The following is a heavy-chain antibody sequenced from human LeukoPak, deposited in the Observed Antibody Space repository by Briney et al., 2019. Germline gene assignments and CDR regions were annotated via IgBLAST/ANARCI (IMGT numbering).Heavy chain of an antibody. CDR3: ARREGAYRKWVSN. V-gene: IGHV4-34*01. CDR2: INHSGST. CDR1: GGSFSRYY. J-gene: IGHJ4*02. D-gene: IGHD1-26*01. Sequence: PSETLSLTCAVYGGSFSRYYWSWIRQPPGKGLEWIGEINHSGSTNYNPSLNSRVTISVDTSKNQFSLKLSSVTAADTAVYYCARREGAYRKWVSNWGQGTLVTVSS.